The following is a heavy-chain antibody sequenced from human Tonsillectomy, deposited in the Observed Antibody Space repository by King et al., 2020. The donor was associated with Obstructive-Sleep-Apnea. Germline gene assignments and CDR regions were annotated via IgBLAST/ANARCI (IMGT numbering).Heavy chain of an antibody. V-gene: IGHV3-7*03. J-gene: IGHJ4*02. CDR3: TTGGGDGDSNRY. CDR1: GFTLSSYW. CDR2: IKQDGSEI. D-gene: IGHD4-17*01. Sequence: QLVQSGGGLVQPGGSLRLSCAASGFTLSSYWMTWVRQAPGKGLEWVANIKQDGSEIYYVDSVKGRFTISRDNAKNSLYLQMNYLRAEDTAIYYCTTGGGDGDSNRYWGQGTLVTVSS.